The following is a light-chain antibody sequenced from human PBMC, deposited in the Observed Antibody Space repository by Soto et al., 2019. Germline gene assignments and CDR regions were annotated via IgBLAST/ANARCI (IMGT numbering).Light chain of an antibody. CDR3: QQHGQWPIT. Sequence: EIVMTQSPATLSVSPGESATLSCRASQSISTYLAWYQQKPGQAPRLLIYGASSRATGIPDRFSGSGSGTDFTLTISRLQPEDFATYYCQQHGQWPITFGQGTLPEIK. CDR1: QSISTY. V-gene: IGKV3D-15*01. CDR2: GAS. J-gene: IGKJ5*01.